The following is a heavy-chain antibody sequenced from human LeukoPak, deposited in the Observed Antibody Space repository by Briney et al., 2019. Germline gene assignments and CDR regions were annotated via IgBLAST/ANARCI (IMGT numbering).Heavy chain of an antibody. CDR3: ARSPSRMVRGALDY. CDR1: GGSISSYY. V-gene: IGHV4-59*01. D-gene: IGHD3-10*01. CDR2: IYYSGST. J-gene: IGHJ4*02. Sequence: SETLSLTCTVSGGSISSYYWSWIRQPPGKGLEWIGYIYYSGSTNYNPSLKSRVTISVDTSKNQFSLKLSSVTAADTAVYYCARSPSRMVRGALDYWGQGTLVTVSS.